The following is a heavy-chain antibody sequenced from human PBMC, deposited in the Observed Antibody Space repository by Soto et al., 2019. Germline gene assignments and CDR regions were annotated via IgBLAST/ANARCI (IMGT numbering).Heavy chain of an antibody. CDR3: ARAGIDDYYYYYMDV. V-gene: IGHV4-31*03. Sequence: SETLSLTCTVSGGSISSGGYYWSWIRQHPGKGLEWIGYIYYSGSTYYNPSLKSRVTISVDTSKNQFSLKLSSVTAADTAVYYCARAGIDDYYYYYMDVWGKGTTVTVSS. J-gene: IGHJ6*03. D-gene: IGHD5-12*01. CDR2: IYYSGST. CDR1: GGSISSGGYY.